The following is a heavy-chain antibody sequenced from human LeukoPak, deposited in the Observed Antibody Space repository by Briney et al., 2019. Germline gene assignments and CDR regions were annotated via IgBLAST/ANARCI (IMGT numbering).Heavy chain of an antibody. Sequence: SETLSLTCAVYGGSFSGYYWSWIRQPPGKGLGWIGEINHSGSTNYNPSLKSRVTISVDTSKNQFSLKLSSVTAADTAVYYCARAPVGYYGYYGMDVWGQGTTVTVSS. CDR3: ARAPVGYYGYYGMDV. CDR2: INHSGST. CDR1: GGSFSGYY. J-gene: IGHJ6*02. V-gene: IGHV4-34*01. D-gene: IGHD3-3*01.